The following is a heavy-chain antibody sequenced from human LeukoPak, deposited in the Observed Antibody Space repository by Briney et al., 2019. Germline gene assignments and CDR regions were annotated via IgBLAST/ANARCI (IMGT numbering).Heavy chain of an antibody. CDR1: GGSISSYS. V-gene: IGHV4-4*07. J-gene: IGHJ4*02. Sequence: SETLSLTCTVSGGSISSYSWSWIRQPAGKGLEWIGRIYTSGSTNYNPSLKSRVTISVDTSKNQFSLKLSSVTAADTAVYYCARSSGYAEPDYFDYWGQGTLVTVSS. CDR3: ARSSGYAEPDYFDY. D-gene: IGHD5-12*01. CDR2: IYTSGST.